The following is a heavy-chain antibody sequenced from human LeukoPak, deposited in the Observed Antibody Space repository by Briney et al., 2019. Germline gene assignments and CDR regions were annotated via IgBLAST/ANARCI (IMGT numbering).Heavy chain of an antibody. Sequence: SETLSLTCTVSGGSISSYYWSWIRQPPGKGLEWIGYIYYSGSTNYSPSLKSRVTISVDTSKNQFSLKLSSVTAADTAVYYCASGGYSYGLDYWGQGTLVTVSS. V-gene: IGHV4-59*01. J-gene: IGHJ4*02. CDR1: GGSISSYY. D-gene: IGHD5-18*01. CDR3: ASGGYSYGLDY. CDR2: IYYSGST.